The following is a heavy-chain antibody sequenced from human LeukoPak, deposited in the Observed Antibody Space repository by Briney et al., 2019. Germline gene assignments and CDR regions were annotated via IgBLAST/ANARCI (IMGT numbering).Heavy chain of an antibody. Sequence: GGSLRLSCAASGFTFSDYWMNWVRQAPGKGLEWVANIKQDGSEKYYVDSVRGRFTISRDNSKNTLYLEMNSLRAEDTAVYYCVRERGPFDGFDIWGQGTMVTVS. CDR3: VRERGPFDGFDI. CDR2: IKQDGSEK. J-gene: IGHJ3*02. V-gene: IGHV3-7*01. CDR1: GFTFSDYW.